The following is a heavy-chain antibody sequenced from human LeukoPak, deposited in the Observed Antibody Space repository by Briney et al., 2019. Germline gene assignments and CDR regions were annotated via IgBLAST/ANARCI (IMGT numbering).Heavy chain of an antibody. Sequence: GGSLRLSCAASGFSFRSYAMNWVRQAPGEGLEWVSSITGSGDFTYYADSVKGRFTISRDNSKNTLYLHMNSLRAEDTAVYYCAKDGHDYGDYYFDYWGPGTLVTVSS. CDR3: AKDGHDYGDYYFDY. V-gene: IGHV3-23*01. D-gene: IGHD4-17*01. CDR2: ITGSGDFT. J-gene: IGHJ4*02. CDR1: GFSFRSYA.